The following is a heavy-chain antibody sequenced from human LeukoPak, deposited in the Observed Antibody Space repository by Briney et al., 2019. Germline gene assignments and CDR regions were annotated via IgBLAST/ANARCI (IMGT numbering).Heavy chain of an antibody. CDR2: ISYDGSNK. CDR3: ARISLWFGEFAFDY. V-gene: IGHV3-30-3*01. Sequence: GGSLRLSCAASGFTFSSYAMHWVRQAPGKGLEWVAVISYDGSNKYYADSVKGRFTISRDNSKNTLYPQMNSLRAEDTAVYYCARISLWFGEFAFDYWGQGTLVTVSS. J-gene: IGHJ4*02. CDR1: GFTFSSYA. D-gene: IGHD3-10*01.